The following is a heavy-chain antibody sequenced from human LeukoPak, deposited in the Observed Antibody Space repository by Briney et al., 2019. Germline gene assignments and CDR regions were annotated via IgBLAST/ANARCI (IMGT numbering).Heavy chain of an antibody. CDR1: GYTFTSYA. CDR3: ASSSSGYYYDWYFDL. D-gene: IGHD3-22*01. J-gene: IGHJ2*01. V-gene: IGHV1-3*01. CDR2: INAGNGNT. Sequence: GASVKVSCKASGYTFTSYAMHWVRQAPGQRLEWMGWINAGNGNTKYSQKFQGRVTITRDTSASTAYMELSSLRSEDTAVYYCASSSSGYYYDWYFDLWGRGTLVTVSS.